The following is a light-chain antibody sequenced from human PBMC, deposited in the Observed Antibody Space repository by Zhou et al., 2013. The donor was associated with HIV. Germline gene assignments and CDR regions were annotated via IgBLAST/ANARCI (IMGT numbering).Light chain of an antibody. CDR1: ESLLYSDGNTY. CDR3: MQATHFPRT. Sequence: VVLDQSPLSLPVTLGQPASISCKSEESLLYSDGNTYLNWFQQRPGQSPRRLIYKVSERDPGVPDRFNASGSASDFTLTITRVEADDVAVYYCMQATHFPRTFGQGT. CDR2: KVS. V-gene: IGKV2-30*01. J-gene: IGKJ1*01.